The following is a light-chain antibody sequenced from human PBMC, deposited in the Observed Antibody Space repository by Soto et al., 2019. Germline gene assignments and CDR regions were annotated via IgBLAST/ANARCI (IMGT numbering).Light chain of an antibody. CDR1: QSVSSN. Sequence: EIVMTQSPATLSVSPGERATLSCRASQSVSSNLAWYQQKPGQAPRLLIYGASTRATGIPARFSGRGSGTEFTLTVSSLQSEDFAVFYCQQYKNWPPITFGQGTRLEMK. CDR2: GAS. CDR3: QQYKNWPPIT. J-gene: IGKJ5*01. V-gene: IGKV3-15*01.